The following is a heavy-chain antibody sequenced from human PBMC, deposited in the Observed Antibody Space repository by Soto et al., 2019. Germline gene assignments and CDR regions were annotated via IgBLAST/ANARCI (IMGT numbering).Heavy chain of an antibody. D-gene: IGHD5-12*01. J-gene: IGHJ4*02. CDR1: GFTFSAFN. Sequence: PGGSLRLSCAASGFTFSAFNMNWVRQAPGKGLEWVSYISTSSSNIYYADSVKGRFTISRDNAKSSLHLQMNSLRVEDTAVYYCARDPPYSGYDYQFDYWGQGTLVTVSS. CDR2: ISTSSSNI. V-gene: IGHV3-48*04. CDR3: ARDPPYSGYDYQFDY.